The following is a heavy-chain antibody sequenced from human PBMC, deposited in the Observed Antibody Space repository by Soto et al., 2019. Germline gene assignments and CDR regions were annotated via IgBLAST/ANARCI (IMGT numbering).Heavy chain of an antibody. CDR3: AKEMEGLLLWFGELFDQIDY. J-gene: IGHJ4*02. CDR2: ISGSGGST. D-gene: IGHD3-10*01. CDR1: GFTVSSNY. Sequence: PGGSLRLSCAASGFTVSSNYMSWVRQAPGKGLEWVSAISGSGGSTYYADSVKGRFTISRDNSKNTLYLQMNSLRAEDTAVYYCAKEMEGLLLWFGELFDQIDYWGQGTRVTVSS. V-gene: IGHV3-23*01.